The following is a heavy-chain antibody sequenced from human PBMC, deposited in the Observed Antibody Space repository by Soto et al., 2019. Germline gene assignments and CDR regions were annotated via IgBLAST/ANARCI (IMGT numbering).Heavy chain of an antibody. J-gene: IGHJ6*04. D-gene: IGHD4-4*01. CDR3: AKLSSVDDYSNYMLDV. V-gene: IGHV3-23*01. CDR1: GFTFSSYA. Sequence: GGSLRLSCAASGFTFSSYAMSWVRQAPGKGLEWVSAISGSGGSTYYADSVKGRFTISRDNSKNTLYLQMNSLRAEDTAVYYCAKLSSVDDYSNYMLDVWGKGTTVTVSS. CDR2: ISGSGGST.